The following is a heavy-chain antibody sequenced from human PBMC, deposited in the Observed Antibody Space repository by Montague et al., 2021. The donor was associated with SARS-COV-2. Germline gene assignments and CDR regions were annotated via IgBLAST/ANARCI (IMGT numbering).Heavy chain of an antibody. CDR2: IYHSGST. CDR1: GGSISTGYY. CDR3: AKVAGSHDTFDI. D-gene: IGHD6-19*01. V-gene: IGHV4-38-2*02. J-gene: IGHJ3*02. Sequence: SETLSLTCNVSGGSISTGYYWGWIRQPPGKGLEWIGTIYHSGSTYFNPSLKSRVTISVDTSKNQFSLNLSSVTAADTAVYYCAKVAGSHDTFDIWGRGTMVTASS.